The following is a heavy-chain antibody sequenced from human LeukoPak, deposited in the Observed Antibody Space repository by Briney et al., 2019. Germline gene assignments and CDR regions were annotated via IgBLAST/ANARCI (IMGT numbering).Heavy chain of an antibody. V-gene: IGHV3-33*01. CDR2: IWYDGSNK. CDR3: ARGGGWLFGDYYGMDV. J-gene: IGHJ6*02. CDR1: GFTFSSYG. D-gene: IGHD3-22*01. Sequence: GGSLRLSCAASGFTFSSYGMHWVRQAPGKGLEWVAVIWYDGSNKYYVDSVKGRFTISRDNSKNTLYLQMNSLRAEDTAVYYCARGGGWLFGDYYGMDVWGQGTTVTVSS.